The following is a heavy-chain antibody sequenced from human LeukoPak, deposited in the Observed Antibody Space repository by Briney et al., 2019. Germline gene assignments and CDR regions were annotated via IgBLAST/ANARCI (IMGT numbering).Heavy chain of an antibody. V-gene: IGHV3-7*01. D-gene: IGHD2-2*01. CDR3: ARADCSGSTCYLRRSWFDP. CDR2: INLDGSEK. CDR1: GFTFSSYW. Sequence: GGSLRLSCAASGFTFSSYWMSWVRQAPGKGLEWVADINLDGSEKYYVDSVKGRFTISRDNAKNSLYLQMNSLRVEDTAVYYCARADCSGSTCYLRRSWFDPWGQGTLVTVSS. J-gene: IGHJ5*02.